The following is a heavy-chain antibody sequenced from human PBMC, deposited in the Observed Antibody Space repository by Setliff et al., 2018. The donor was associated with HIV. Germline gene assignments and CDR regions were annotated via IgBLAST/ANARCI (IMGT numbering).Heavy chain of an antibody. CDR1: GVSITTDGYY. CDR2: MYHSGST. D-gene: IGHD3-9*01. J-gene: IGHJ4*02. Sequence: SETLSLTCSVSGVSITTDGYYWSWIRHYPGKGLEWIGYMYHSGSTYYNASLASRLIMSLDPSKNQFSLKLNSMTAADTAMYYCAGGRYFRDIRDSRFDFWGQGMLVAVSS. CDR3: AGGRYFRDIRDSRFDF. V-gene: IGHV4-31*03.